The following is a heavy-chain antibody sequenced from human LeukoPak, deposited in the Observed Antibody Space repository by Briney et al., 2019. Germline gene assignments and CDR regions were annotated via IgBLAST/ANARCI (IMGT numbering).Heavy chain of an antibody. J-gene: IGHJ4*02. CDR3: AKGQNFDWLSGPFDY. V-gene: IGHV3-23*01. CDR2: ISGSGGST. Sequence: GGSLRLSCAASGFTFSSYAMSWVRQAPGKGLEWVSAISGSGGSTYYADSVKGRFTISRDNSKNTLYLQMNSLRAEDTAVYYCAKGQNFDWLSGPFDYWGQGTLVTVSS. CDR1: GFTFSSYA. D-gene: IGHD3-9*01.